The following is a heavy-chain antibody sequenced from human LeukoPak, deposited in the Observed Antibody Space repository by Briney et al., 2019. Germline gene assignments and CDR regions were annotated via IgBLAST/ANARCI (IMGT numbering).Heavy chain of an antibody. J-gene: IGHJ4*02. CDR3: ARIPVSSVNGSDY. V-gene: IGHV1-69*05. CDR1: GGTFSSYS. Sequence: ASVKVSCKASGGTFSSYSISWVRQAPGQRLEWMGNIIPMFHKTNYAQILQGRVTITTDESTTTAYMELSSLRPEDTAVYYCARIPVSSVNGSDYWGQGTLVTVSS. CDR2: IIPMFHKT. D-gene: IGHD3-22*01.